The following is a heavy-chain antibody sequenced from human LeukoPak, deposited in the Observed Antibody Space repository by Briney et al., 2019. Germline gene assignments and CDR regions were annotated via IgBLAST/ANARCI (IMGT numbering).Heavy chain of an antibody. CDR1: GFTFSTFW. Sequence: PGGFLRLSRAASGFTFSTFWMHWVRQAPGKGLVWVSGIKSDGSITTYADSVKGRFTISRDNAENTLYLQMNSLRAEDTAVYYCARGRYYGMDVWGQGTTVTVSS. CDR3: ARGRYYGMDV. CDR2: IKSDGSIT. V-gene: IGHV3-74*03. J-gene: IGHJ6*02.